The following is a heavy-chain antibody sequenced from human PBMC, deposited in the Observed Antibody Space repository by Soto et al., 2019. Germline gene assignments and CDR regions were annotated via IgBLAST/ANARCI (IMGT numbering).Heavy chain of an antibody. CDR1: GFTFSSYA. CDR3: ARERTYYGSGIAFDY. D-gene: IGHD3-10*01. V-gene: IGHV3-30-3*01. Sequence: QVQLVESGGGVVQPGRSLRLSCAASGFTFSSYAMHWVRQAPGKGLEWVAVISYDGSNKYYADSVKGRFTISRDNSKNSLYLQVNSLRGEDTAVYYCARERTYYGSGIAFDYWGQGTLVTVSS. J-gene: IGHJ4*02. CDR2: ISYDGSNK.